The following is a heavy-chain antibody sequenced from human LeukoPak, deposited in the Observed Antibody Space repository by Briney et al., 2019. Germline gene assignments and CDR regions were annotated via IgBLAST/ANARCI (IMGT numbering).Heavy chain of an antibody. D-gene: IGHD3-22*01. CDR3: ARGSSGYHSAFDI. J-gene: IGHJ3*02. CDR1: GYTFTSYY. V-gene: IGHV1-46*01. CDR2: TNPSGGST. Sequence: ASVKVSCKASGYTFTSYYMHWVRQAPGQGLEWMGITNPSGGSTSCAQKFQGRVTMTRDTSTSTVYMELSSLRSEDTAVYYCARGSSGYHSAFDIWGQGTMVTVSS.